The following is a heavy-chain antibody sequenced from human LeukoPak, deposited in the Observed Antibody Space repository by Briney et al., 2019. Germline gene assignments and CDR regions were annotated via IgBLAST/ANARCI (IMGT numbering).Heavy chain of an antibody. J-gene: IGHJ6*02. CDR2: INHSGST. Sequence: SETLSLTCAVYGGSFSGYYWSWIRQPPGKGLEWIGEINHSGSTNYNPSLKSRVTISIDTSKNQFSPKLSSVTAADTAVYYCARALYYDFWTAPTYGLDVWGQGTTVTVSS. CDR3: ARALYYDFWTAPTYGLDV. D-gene: IGHD3-3*01. CDR1: GGSFSGYY. V-gene: IGHV4-34*01.